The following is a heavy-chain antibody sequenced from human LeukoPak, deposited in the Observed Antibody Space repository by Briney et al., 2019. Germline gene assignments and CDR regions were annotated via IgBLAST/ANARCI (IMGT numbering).Heavy chain of an antibody. D-gene: IGHD5-18*01. J-gene: IGHJ4*02. CDR1: GFTFSSYS. CDR2: ISSGSNYI. CDR3: ARNKKGDRYTYGHDY. Sequence: PGGSLRLSCAASGFTFSSYSMNWVRQAPGKGLEWVSSISSGSNYIYYADSVKGRFTISRDNAKNSLYLQMNSLRAEDTAVYYCARNKKGDRYTYGHDYWGQGTLVTVSS. V-gene: IGHV3-21*01.